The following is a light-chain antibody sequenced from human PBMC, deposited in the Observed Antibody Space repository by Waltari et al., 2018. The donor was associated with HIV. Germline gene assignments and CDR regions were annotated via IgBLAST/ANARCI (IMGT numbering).Light chain of an antibody. CDR1: KLGDKY. V-gene: IGLV3-1*01. CDR3: QAWDSSTVV. J-gene: IGLJ2*01. Sequence: SYELTQPPSVSVSPGQTASITCSGDKLGDKYACWYQQKPGQSPVLVIYQDSKRPSGILGRFSGSNSGNTATLTISGTQAMDEADYYCQAWDSSTVVFGGGTKLTVL. CDR2: QDS.